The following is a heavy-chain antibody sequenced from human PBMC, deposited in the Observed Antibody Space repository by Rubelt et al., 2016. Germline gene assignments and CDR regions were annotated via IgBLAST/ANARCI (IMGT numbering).Heavy chain of an antibody. Sequence: GLVKPSETLSLTCTVSGYSISTYYWGWIRQPPGKGLEWIGDIYHSGRTSYNPSLKSRVTISADTSKNQFSLKLSSVTAADTAVYYCARRPLLYYFDYWGQGTLVTVSS. V-gene: IGHV4-38-2*02. CDR2: IYHSGRT. CDR1: GYSISTYY. CDR3: ARRPLLYYFDY. J-gene: IGHJ4*02. D-gene: IGHD2-8*02.